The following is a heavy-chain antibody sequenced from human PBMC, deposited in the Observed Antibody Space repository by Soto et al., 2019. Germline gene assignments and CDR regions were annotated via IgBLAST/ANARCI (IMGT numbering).Heavy chain of an antibody. CDR2: IYYSGST. CDR3: ARHTPGTKLPGIAAAGTWGFDY. J-gene: IGHJ4*02. D-gene: IGHD6-13*01. CDR1: GGSISSYY. Sequence: SETLSLTCTVSGGSISSYYWSWIRQPPGKGLEWIGYIYYSGSTNYNPSLKSRVTISVDTSKNQFSLKLSSVTAADTAVYYCARHTPGTKLPGIAAAGTWGFDYWGQGTLVTVSS. V-gene: IGHV4-59*08.